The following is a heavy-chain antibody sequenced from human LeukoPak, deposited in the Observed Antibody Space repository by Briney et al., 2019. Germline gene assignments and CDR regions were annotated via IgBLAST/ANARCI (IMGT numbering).Heavy chain of an antibody. Sequence: PGRSLGLSCAASGFTFSSYSMNWVRQAPGKGLEWVSYISSTNIKHYADSVKGRFTISRDNAKNSLFLQMNSLRDEDTAVYYCARGPGYYYDSSGYYYLGGYWGQGTLVTVSS. J-gene: IGHJ4*02. CDR3: ARGPGYYYDSSGYYYLGGY. D-gene: IGHD3-22*01. CDR1: GFTFSSYS. CDR2: ISSTNIK. V-gene: IGHV3-48*02.